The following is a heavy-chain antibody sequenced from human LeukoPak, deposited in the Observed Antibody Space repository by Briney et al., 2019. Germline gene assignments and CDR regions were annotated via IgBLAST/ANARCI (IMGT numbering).Heavy chain of an antibody. J-gene: IGHJ4*02. CDR3: ARHRRYCSGDTCYSGHDY. CDR2: IYSGGST. D-gene: IGHD2-15*01. Sequence: GGSLRLSCAASGFTVSSNYMSWVRQAPGKRLEFVSIIYSGGSTYYADSLKGRFTISRDNSKHTLYLQMNSLRVEDTAVYYCARHRRYCSGDTCYSGHDYWGQGTLVIVSS. V-gene: IGHV3-53*01. CDR1: GFTVSSNY.